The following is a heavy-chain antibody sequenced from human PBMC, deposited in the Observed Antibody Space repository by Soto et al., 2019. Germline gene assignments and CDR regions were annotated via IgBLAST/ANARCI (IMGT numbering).Heavy chain of an antibody. CDR3: ARRPSSGWYDY. CDR2: ISGSGGST. Sequence: GGSLRLSCAASGFTFSSYAMSWVRQAPGKGLEWVSAISGSGGSTYYADSVKGRFTISRDNSKNTLYLQMNSLSAEDTAVYYCARRPSSGWYDYWGQGTLVTVSS. V-gene: IGHV3-23*01. CDR1: GFTFSSYA. J-gene: IGHJ4*02. D-gene: IGHD6-19*01.